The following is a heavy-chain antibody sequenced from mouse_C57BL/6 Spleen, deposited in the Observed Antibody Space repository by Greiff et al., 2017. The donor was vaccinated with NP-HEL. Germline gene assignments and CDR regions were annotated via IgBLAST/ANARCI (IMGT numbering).Heavy chain of an antibody. D-gene: IGHD3-1*01. CDR3: TSARGGTMEY. CDR1: GFTFSSYA. CDR2: IRRGGVYF. Sequence: DVMLVESGEGLVKPGGSLKLSFAASGFTFSSYAMSWVRQTPEKRLECVAYIRRGGVYFYYADTVKGRFTIPRDNARNTLYLQMCSLKAEDTALSYCTSARGGTMEYWGKGTSVTVSA. J-gene: IGHJ4*01. V-gene: IGHV5-9-1*02.